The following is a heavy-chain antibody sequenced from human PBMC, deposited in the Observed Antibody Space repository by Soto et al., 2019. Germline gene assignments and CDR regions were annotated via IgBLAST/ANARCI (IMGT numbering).Heavy chain of an antibody. CDR3: ARVYYESRGPTKYRAFDF. CDR1: GFTFSTQA. D-gene: IGHD3-22*01. J-gene: IGHJ3*01. V-gene: IGHV3-23*01. CDR2: ISVSGHDT. Sequence: GGSLRLSCPASGFTFSTQAMAWVRQAPGKGLEWVSTISVSGHDTYYADSVKGRFTISRDNSRDTLYLEMNSLRAEDTALYYCARVYYESRGPTKYRAFDFWGQGTMVTVSS.